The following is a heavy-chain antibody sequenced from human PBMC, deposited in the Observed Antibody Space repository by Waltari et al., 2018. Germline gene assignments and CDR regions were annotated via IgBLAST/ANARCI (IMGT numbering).Heavy chain of an antibody. D-gene: IGHD3-22*01. Sequence: EVQLVESGGGLIQPGGSLRLSCAASGFTVSSNYMSWVRQAPGTGLEWVSVIYSGGSTYYADSVKGRFTISRDNSKNTLYLQMNSRRAEDTAVYYWARDMYYDDSSGYFPLGNYFDYWGQGTLVTVSS. V-gene: IGHV3-53*01. J-gene: IGHJ4*02. CDR2: IYSGGST. CDR1: GFTVSSNY. CDR3: ARDMYYDDSSGYFPLGNYFDY.